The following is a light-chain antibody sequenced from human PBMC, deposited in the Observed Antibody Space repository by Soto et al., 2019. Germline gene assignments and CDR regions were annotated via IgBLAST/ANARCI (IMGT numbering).Light chain of an antibody. CDR3: QKYSSSPLT. CDR2: AAS. V-gene: IGKV3-20*01. Sequence: EIVLTQSPGTLSMSPGERATLSCRASQSVSNSYVAWYQQKPRQPPRVLIYAASSRTTGIPDRFSGSGSGTDFTLSISRLENEDSAVYYCQKYSSSPLTFGGGNKVEIK. J-gene: IGKJ4*01. CDR1: QSVSNSY.